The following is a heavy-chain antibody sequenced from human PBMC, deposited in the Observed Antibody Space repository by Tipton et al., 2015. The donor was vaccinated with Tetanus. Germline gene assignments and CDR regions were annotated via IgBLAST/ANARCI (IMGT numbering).Heavy chain of an antibody. CDR2: IYHSGST. J-gene: IGHJ4*02. V-gene: IGHV4-4*02. Sequence: TLSLTCVVSGDSINNLYWWGWVRQSPGKGPEYIGEIYHSGSTNYSPSLRSRATISLDKSKNQFSLRLTSMTAADTAIYYCARRTVPLVVVTDWGQGTLVSVSS. CDR3: ARRTVPLVVVTD. D-gene: IGHD2-21*02. CDR1: GDSINNLYW.